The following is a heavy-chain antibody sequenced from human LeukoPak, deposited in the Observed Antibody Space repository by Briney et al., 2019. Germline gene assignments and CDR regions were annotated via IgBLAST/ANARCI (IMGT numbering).Heavy chain of an antibody. D-gene: IGHD6-19*01. J-gene: IGHJ4*02. CDR3: ARETYSSGHDY. CDR2: ISAYNGNT. V-gene: IGHV1-18*01. CDR1: GGTFSSYA. Sequence: EASVKVSCTASGGTFSSYAISWVRQAPGQGLEWMGWISAYNGNTNYAQKLQGRVTMTTDTSTSTAYMELRSLRSDDTAVYYCARETYSSGHDYWGQGTLVTVSS.